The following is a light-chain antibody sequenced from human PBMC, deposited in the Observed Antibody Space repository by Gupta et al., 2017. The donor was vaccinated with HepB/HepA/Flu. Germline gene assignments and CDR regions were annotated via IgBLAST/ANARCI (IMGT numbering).Light chain of an antibody. CDR2: LNSDGSH. CDR3: QTWGTGIQV. Sequence: QLVLTQSPSASASLGASVKLTCTLSSGHSSYAIAWHQQQPAKGPRYLMKLNSDGSHSKGDGIPDRFSGSSSGAERYLTISGLQSEDEADYYCQTWGTGIQVFGGGTKLTVL. CDR1: SGHSSYA. J-gene: IGLJ3*02. V-gene: IGLV4-69*01.